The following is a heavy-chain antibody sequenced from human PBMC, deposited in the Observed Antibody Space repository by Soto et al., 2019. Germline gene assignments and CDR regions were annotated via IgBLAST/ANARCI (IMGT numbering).Heavy chain of an antibody. J-gene: IGHJ4*02. V-gene: IGHV3-30-3*01. D-gene: IGHD2-21*02. CDR3: ASGGDIVLVTATNRFDY. Sequence: QVQLVESGGGVVQPGRSLRLSCAASGFTFSSYAMHWVRQAPGKGLEWVAVISYDGSNKYYADSVKGRFTISRDNSKNTLYLQMNSLRAEDTAVYYCASGGDIVLVTATNRFDYWGQGTLVTVSS. CDR2: ISYDGSNK. CDR1: GFTFSSYA.